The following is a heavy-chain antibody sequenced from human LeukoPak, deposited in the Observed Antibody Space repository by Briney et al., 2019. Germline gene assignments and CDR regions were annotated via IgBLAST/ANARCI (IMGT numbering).Heavy chain of an antibody. V-gene: IGHV4-59*11. CDR2: VSYTGRT. D-gene: IGHD3-22*01. CDR1: GGSFSGPY. J-gene: IGHJ3*01. Sequence: SETLSLTCTVSGGSFSGPYWCCVRQPPGKRLEWIGYVSYTGRTKYNPSLQSRVTISIDTSKSQFSLKLTSVTSADTAVYSCARLLDNDISGDADIFDVWRQNTSVIVSS. CDR3: ARLLDNDISGDADIFDV.